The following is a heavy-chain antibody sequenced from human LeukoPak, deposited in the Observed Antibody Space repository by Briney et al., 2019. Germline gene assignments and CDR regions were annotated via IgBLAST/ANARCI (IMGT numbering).Heavy chain of an antibody. CDR2: IIPILGIA. CDR1: GGTFSSYA. D-gene: IGHD2-15*01. Sequence: GASVTVSCKASGGTFSSYAISWVRQAPGQGGEWMGRIIPILGIANYAQKFQGRVTITADKSTSTAYMELSSLRSEDTAVYYCARGGTPNCSGGSCYDYWGQGTLVTVSS. V-gene: IGHV1-69*04. CDR3: ARGGTPNCSGGSCYDY. J-gene: IGHJ4*02.